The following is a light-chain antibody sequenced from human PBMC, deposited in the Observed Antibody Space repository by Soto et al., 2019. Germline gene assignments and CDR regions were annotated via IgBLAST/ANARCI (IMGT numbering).Light chain of an antibody. J-gene: IGKJ2*01. Sequence: DIQMTQSPSSLSASVGDRVTITCRASQSINSYLNWYQHNPGKAPKLLIYAASSLQSGVPSRFSGSGSGTDFTLTISSLQPEDFATYYCQQSYSAQYAVGQGTKLEIK. CDR2: AAS. V-gene: IGKV1-39*01. CDR1: QSINSY. CDR3: QQSYSAQYA.